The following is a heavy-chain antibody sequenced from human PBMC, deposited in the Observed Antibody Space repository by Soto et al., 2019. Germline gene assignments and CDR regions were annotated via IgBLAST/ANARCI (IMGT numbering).Heavy chain of an antibody. CDR2: IDPSDSYT. CDR1: GYSFTSYW. J-gene: IGHJ6*03. CDR3: ASDRAYFYYMDV. Sequence: GESLKISCKGSGYSFTSYWISWLRQMPGKGLEWMGRIDPSDSYTNYSPSFQGHVTISADKSISTAYLQWSSLKASDTAMYYCASDRAYFYYMDVWGKGTTVTVSS. V-gene: IGHV5-10-1*01.